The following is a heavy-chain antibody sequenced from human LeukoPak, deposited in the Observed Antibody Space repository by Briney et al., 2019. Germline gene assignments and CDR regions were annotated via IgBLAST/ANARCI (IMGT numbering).Heavy chain of an antibody. CDR3: ARLLEWLSPLDY. V-gene: IGHV4-39*01. D-gene: IGHD3-3*01. Sequence: PSETLSLTCTVSGGSISSNSYYWGWIRHPPEKGLAWIGSIYYSGSTYYNPPLKSRVTISVDTSKNQFSLKLSSVTAADMSVYYCARLLEWLSPLDYWGQGTLVTVSS. J-gene: IGHJ4*02. CDR1: GGSISSNSYY. CDR2: IYYSGST.